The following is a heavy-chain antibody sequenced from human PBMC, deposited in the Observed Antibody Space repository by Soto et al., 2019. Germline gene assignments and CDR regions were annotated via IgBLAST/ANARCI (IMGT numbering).Heavy chain of an antibody. V-gene: IGHV3-23*01. Sequence: EVQLLESGGGLVQPGGSLRLSCAASGFTFSTYAMTWVRQAPGKGLDWVSAISASGGSTYYADSVKGRFTISIDNSKNTPNLPMNSLRVDHTAVYYCTIVGFPSSYGYLFYYWGQGPLVTVSS. CDR1: GFTFSTYA. D-gene: IGHD5-18*01. J-gene: IGHJ4*02. CDR2: ISASGGST. CDR3: TIVGFPSSYGYLFYY.